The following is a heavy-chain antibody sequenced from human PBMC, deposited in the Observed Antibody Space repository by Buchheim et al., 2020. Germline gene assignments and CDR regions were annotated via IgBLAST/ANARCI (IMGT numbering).Heavy chain of an antibody. D-gene: IGHD3-10*01. CDR3: AKDRVADSASGSYLYDH. CDR1: GFNFRSYA. J-gene: IGHJ4*02. V-gene: IGHV3-23*01. CDR2: ISGGGDAT. Sequence: EVQVLESGGNLVHPGGSLRLSCAASGFNFRSYAMSWFRQPPGKGLEWVSTISGGGDATYYADSVKGRFTISRGNSKNTLFLHLNGLRAEDTAIYYCAKDRVADSASGSYLYDHWGQGTL.